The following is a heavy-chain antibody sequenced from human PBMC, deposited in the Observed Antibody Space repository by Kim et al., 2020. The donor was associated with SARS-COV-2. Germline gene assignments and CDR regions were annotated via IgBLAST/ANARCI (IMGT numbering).Heavy chain of an antibody. Sequence: ASVKVSCKASGYTFTGYYMHWVRQAPGQGLEWMGRINPNSGGTNYAQKFQGRVTMTRDTSISTAYMELSRLRSDDTAVYYCARDREGIYSSASPLDYWGQGTLVTVSS. J-gene: IGHJ4*02. V-gene: IGHV1-2*06. D-gene: IGHD6-6*01. CDR2: INPNSGGT. CDR1: GYTFTGYY. CDR3: ARDREGIYSSASPLDY.